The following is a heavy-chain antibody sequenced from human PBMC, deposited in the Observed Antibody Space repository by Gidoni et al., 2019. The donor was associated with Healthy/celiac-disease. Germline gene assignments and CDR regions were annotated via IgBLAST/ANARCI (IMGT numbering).Heavy chain of an antibody. CDR3: ARSLGYCSGGSCYHFDY. D-gene: IGHD2-15*01. J-gene: IGHJ4*02. Sequence: QVQLVESGGGVVQPGRSLRLSGAASGFTFSSYGMHWVRQAPGKGLEWVAVIWYDGSNKYYADSVKGRFTISRDNSKNTLYLQMNSLRAEDTAVYYCARSLGYCSGGSCYHFDYWGQGTLVTVSS. CDR1: GFTFSSYG. V-gene: IGHV3-33*01. CDR2: IWYDGSNK.